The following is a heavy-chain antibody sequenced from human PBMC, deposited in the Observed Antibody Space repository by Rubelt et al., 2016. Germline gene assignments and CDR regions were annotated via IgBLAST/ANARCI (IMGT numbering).Heavy chain of an antibody. CDR1: GDSISNGGYY. V-gene: IGHV4-31*03. CDR2: IYYSGST. J-gene: IGHJ4*02. Sequence: QVQLQESGPGLVKSSQTLALTCTVSGDSISNGGYYWSWIRQHPGKGLEWIGYIYYSGSTYYNPSLKNRVTLSVDTSKNQISLRLSSVTAADTAGYYCARAYSYAYGYWGQGTLVTVSS. CDR3: ARAYSYAYGY. D-gene: IGHD5-18*01.